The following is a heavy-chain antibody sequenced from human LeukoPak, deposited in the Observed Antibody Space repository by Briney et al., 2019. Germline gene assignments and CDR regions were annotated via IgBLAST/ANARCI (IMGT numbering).Heavy chain of an antibody. CDR2: IYYSGST. D-gene: IGHD2-15*01. V-gene: IGHV4-59*01. Sequence: PSETLSLTCTVSGGSISSYYWSWIRQPPGKGLEWIGYIYYSGSTKYNPSLKSRVTISIDTSKNQFSLRLKYATAADTAVYFCARDDVPYSAWGQGTLVTVSS. J-gene: IGHJ4*02. CDR1: GGSISSYY. CDR3: ARDDVPYSA.